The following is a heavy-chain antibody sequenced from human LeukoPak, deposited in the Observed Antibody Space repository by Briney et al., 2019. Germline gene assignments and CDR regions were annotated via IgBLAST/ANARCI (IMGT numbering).Heavy chain of an antibody. J-gene: IGHJ6*02. CDR2: IYYSGST. CDR3: ARHDPNQLQPHNGMDV. D-gene: IGHD2-2*01. Sequence: PSETLSLTCTVSGGSISSYYWSWIRQPPGKGLEWIGYIYYSGSTNCNPSLKSRVTISVDTSKNQFSLKLSSVTAADTAVYYCARHDPNQLQPHNGMDVWGQGTTVTVSS. V-gene: IGHV4-59*08. CDR1: GGSISSYY.